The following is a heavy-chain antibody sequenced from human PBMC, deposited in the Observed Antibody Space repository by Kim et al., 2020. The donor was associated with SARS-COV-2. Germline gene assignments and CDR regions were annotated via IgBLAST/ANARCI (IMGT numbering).Heavy chain of an antibody. CDR1: GYTFTSYY. CDR2: INPSGGST. CDR3: ARDIVVPAASRWFDP. Sequence: ASVKVSCKASGYTFTSYYMHWVRQAPGQGLEWMGIINPSGGSTSYAQKLQGRVTMTRDTSTSTVYMELSSLRSEDTAVYYCARDIVVPAASRWFDPWGQGTLVTVSS. J-gene: IGHJ5*02. V-gene: IGHV1-46*01. D-gene: IGHD2-2*01.